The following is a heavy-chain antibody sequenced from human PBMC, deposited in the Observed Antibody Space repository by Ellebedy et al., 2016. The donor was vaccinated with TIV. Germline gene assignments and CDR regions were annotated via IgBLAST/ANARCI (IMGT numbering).Heavy chain of an antibody. CDR3: ARPFAAGTEGTGYYYGMDV. V-gene: IGHV1-2*02. J-gene: IGHJ6*02. D-gene: IGHD6-13*01. Sequence: ASVKVSCXASGYTFTDYYMHWVRQAPGQGLEWMGWINPNSGGTNYAQKFQGRVTMPRDTSISTAYMELSRLRSDDTAVYYCARPFAAGTEGTGYYYGMDVWGQGTTVTVSS. CDR2: INPNSGGT. CDR1: GYTFTDYY.